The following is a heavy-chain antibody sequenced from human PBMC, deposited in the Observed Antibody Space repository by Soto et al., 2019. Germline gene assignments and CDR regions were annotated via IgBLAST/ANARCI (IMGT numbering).Heavy chain of an antibody. CDR2: IYYSGST. J-gene: IGHJ6*02. CDR3: ARDADYGGSRGGMDV. V-gene: IGHV4-31*03. CDR1: GDSVNNANYF. D-gene: IGHD4-17*01. Sequence: QVRLEESGPGLVKPSETLSLICSVSGDSVNNANYFWNWIRHHPENGLEWIGYIYYSGSTRYNPSFKTRATLSIDTSKNQFSLRLNSVTVADTAVYFCARDADYGGSRGGMDVWGRGTTATVSS.